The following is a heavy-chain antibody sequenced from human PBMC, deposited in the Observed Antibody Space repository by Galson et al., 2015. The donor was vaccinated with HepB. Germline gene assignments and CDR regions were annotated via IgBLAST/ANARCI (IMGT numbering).Heavy chain of an antibody. V-gene: IGHV1-18*01. J-gene: IGHJ5*02. Sequence: SVKVSCKASGYTFTSYGISWVRQAPGQGLEWMGWISAYNGNTNYAQKLQGRVTMTTDTSTSTAYMELRSLRSDDTAVYYCAATYYDYVWGSYRFGPDNWFDPWGQGTLVTVSS. CDR2: ISAYNGNT. CDR1: GYTFTSYG. D-gene: IGHD3-16*02. CDR3: AATYYDYVWGSYRFGPDNWFDP.